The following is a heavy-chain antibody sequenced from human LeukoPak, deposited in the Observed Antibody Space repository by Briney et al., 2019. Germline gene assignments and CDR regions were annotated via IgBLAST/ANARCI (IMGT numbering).Heavy chain of an antibody. CDR1: GGSISSSSYY. Sequence: SQTLSLTCTVSGGSISSSSYYWGWIRQPPGRGREGIGSIYYSGSTYYNPSLKSRVTISVDTSKNQFSLKLSSVTAADTAVYYCARTYYDILTGYVYWGQGTLVTVSS. V-gene: IGHV4-39*01. D-gene: IGHD3-9*01. J-gene: IGHJ4*02. CDR2: IYYSGST. CDR3: ARTYYDILTGYVY.